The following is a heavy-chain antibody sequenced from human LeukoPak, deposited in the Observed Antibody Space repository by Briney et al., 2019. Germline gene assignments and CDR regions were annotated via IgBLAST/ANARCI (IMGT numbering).Heavy chain of an antibody. J-gene: IGHJ5*02. CDR2: ISGSGRST. CDR3: AKHHYYDSNAYSWFDP. V-gene: IGHV3-23*01. D-gene: IGHD3-22*01. Sequence: PGRSLRLSCAGSGFIFNNYAMHWVRQPPGKGLEWVSGISGSGRSTYYADSVKGRFTISRDNSKNMLYVQMNSLRAEDTAVYYCAKHHYYDSNAYSWFDPWGQGTLVTVSS. CDR1: GFIFNNYA.